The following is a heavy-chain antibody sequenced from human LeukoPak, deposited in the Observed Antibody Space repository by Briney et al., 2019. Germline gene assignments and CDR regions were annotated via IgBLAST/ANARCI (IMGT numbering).Heavy chain of an antibody. Sequence: PGGSLSLSCAAPGFTFSSYAMSWVRQAPGKGLEWVSAISGSGGSTYYADSVEGRFTISRDNSKNTLYLQMNSLRAEDTAVYYCAWAPVPDPYYYYGMDVWGQGTTVTVSS. J-gene: IGHJ6*02. D-gene: IGHD2-2*01. CDR2: ISGSGGST. CDR1: GFTFSSYA. V-gene: IGHV3-23*01. CDR3: AWAPVPDPYYYYGMDV.